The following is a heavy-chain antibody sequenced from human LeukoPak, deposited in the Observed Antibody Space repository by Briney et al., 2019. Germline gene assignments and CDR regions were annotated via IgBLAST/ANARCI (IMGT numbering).Heavy chain of an antibody. J-gene: IGHJ4*02. CDR1: GFTFSSYG. D-gene: IGHD3-9*01. V-gene: IGHV3-30*18. CDR2: ISYDGSNK. Sequence: GGSLRLSCAASGFTFSSYGMHWVRQAPGKGLEWVAVISYDGSNKYYADSVKGRFTISRDNSKNTLYLQMNRLRAEDTAVYYCAKDRGVRYFDWLFDYWGQGSLVTVSP. CDR3: AKDRGVRYFDWLFDY.